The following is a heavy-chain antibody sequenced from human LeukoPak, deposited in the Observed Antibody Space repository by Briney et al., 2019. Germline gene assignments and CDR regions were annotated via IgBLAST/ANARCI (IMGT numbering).Heavy chain of an antibody. CDR3: ARAQYYYDSSGLDY. J-gene: IGHJ4*02. D-gene: IGHD3-22*01. V-gene: IGHV3-7*03. CDR2: IKEDGSEK. CDR1: GSTFSDYW. Sequence: GGSLRLSCAASGSTFSDYWMSWVRQAPGKGLEWVANIKEDGSEKYFVDSVKGRFTISRDNAKNPLYLQMNSLRAEDTAVYYCARAQYYYDSSGLDYWGQGTLVTVSS.